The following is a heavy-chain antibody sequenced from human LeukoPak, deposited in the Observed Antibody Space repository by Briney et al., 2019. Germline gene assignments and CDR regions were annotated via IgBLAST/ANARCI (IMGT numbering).Heavy chain of an antibody. J-gene: IGHJ6*02. D-gene: IGHD2-8*02. Sequence: GGSLRLSCAASGFTFSSYWMSWVRQAPGKGLEWVANIKQDGSEKYYVDSVKGRFTISRDNAKNSLYLQMNSLRAEDTAVHYCARARRGGGVGYYYGMDVWGQGTTVTVSS. CDR3: ARARRGGGVGYYYGMDV. CDR1: GFTFSSYW. V-gene: IGHV3-7*01. CDR2: IKQDGSEK.